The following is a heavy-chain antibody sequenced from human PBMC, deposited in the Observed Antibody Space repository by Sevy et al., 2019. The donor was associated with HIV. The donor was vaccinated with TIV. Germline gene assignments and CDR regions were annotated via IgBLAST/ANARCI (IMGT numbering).Heavy chain of an antibody. CDR3: AKDEEVRGGITIFGVVITLPDY. CDR1: GFTFSSYA. J-gene: IGHJ4*02. V-gene: IGHV3-23*01. D-gene: IGHD3-3*01. CDR2: ISGSGGST. Sequence: GGSLRLSCAASGFTFSSYAMSWVRQAPGKGLERVSAISGSGGSTYYADSVKGRFTISRDNSKNTLYLQMNSLRAEDTAVYYCAKDEEVRGGITIFGVVITLPDYWGQGTLVTVSS.